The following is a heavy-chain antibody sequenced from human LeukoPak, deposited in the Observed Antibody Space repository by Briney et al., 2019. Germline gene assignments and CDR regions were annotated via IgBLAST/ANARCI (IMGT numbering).Heavy chain of an antibody. CDR1: GYSFTSYW. V-gene: IGHV5-51*01. Sequence: GESLKISCKGSGYSFTSYWIGWVRQMPGKGLEWMGIIYPGDSDTRYSPSFQGQVTISADKSSSTAYLQWSSLKASDTAMYYCARCSMVRGVINWFDPWGQGTLVTVSS. CDR2: IYPGDSDT. J-gene: IGHJ5*02. D-gene: IGHD3-10*01. CDR3: ARCSMVRGVINWFDP.